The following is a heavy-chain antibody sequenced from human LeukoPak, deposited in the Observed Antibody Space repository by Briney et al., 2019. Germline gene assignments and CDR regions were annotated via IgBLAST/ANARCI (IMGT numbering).Heavy chain of an antibody. CDR2: FDPGSGEI. D-gene: IGHD3-9*01. CDR3: ATGTHYDLLPF. Sequence: ASVKLSCKVSGYSITELSTHWVRQAPGKGFEWMGGFDPGSGEIIYEQKFQDRVTMTEDTSTDTAYMELSSLRSEGTALYYCATGTHYDLLPFWGQGTLVTVSS. J-gene: IGHJ4*02. CDR1: GYSITELS. V-gene: IGHV1-24*01.